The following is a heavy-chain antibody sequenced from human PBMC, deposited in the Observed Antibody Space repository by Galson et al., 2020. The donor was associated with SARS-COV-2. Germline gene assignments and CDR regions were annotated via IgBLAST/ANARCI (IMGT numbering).Heavy chain of an antibody. Sequence: GESPKISCAASGITFSSYAMHWVRPAPGKGLGWVAVISYDGSKKYYADSVKGRFTIAKDNSKNTLYLQMNSLRAEDTAVYYCAGSNGGGYPSGIDYWGQGTLVTVS. CDR1: GITFSSYA. V-gene: IGHV3-30*04. CDR3: AGSNGGGYPSGIDY. CDR2: ISYDGSKK. D-gene: IGHD3-22*01. J-gene: IGHJ4*02.